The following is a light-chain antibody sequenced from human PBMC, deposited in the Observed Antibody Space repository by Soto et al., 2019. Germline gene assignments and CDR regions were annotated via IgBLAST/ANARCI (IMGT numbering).Light chain of an antibody. CDR3: QVWDIGSGVI. Sequence: SYELTQPPAVSVAPGKTAKITCGGINIGSKSVHWYQQKPGQAPVLVIYYDTDRPSGVPERLSGSNSGSTAALTISRVEAGDEADYYCQVWDIGSGVIFGGGTKLTVL. CDR1: NIGSKS. V-gene: IGLV3-21*04. J-gene: IGLJ2*01. CDR2: YDT.